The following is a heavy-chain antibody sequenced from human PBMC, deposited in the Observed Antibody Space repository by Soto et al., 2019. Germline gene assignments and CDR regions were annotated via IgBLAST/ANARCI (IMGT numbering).Heavy chain of an antibody. Sequence: EVQLVESGGGLVKPGGSLRLSCAASGFTFTNAWMSWVRQAPGKGLEWVGRIRGNTAGGTIDYAAGVKGRFAISRDDSKNTLYLQMNSLKTEDTAVYYCTKVGPVAEELDYWGQGTRVTVSS. V-gene: IGHV3-15*01. D-gene: IGHD2-2*01. CDR2: IRGNTAGGTI. J-gene: IGHJ4*02. CDR3: TKVGPVAEELDY. CDR1: GFTFTNAW.